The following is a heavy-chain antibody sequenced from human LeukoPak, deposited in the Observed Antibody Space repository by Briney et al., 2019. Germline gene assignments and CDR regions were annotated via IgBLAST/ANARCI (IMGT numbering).Heavy chain of an antibody. CDR1: GFTFSDYY. D-gene: IGHD2/OR15-2a*01. CDR2: ISSSGSTI. V-gene: IGHV3-11*04. CDR3: ARDLSGKYYYDYYYMDV. J-gene: IGHJ6*03. Sequence: GGSLRLSCAASGFTFSDYYMSWIRQAPGKGLEWVSYISSSGSTIYYADSVKGRFTISRDNAKNSLYLQMNSLRAEDTAVYYCARDLSGKYYYDYYYMDVWAKGPRSPSP.